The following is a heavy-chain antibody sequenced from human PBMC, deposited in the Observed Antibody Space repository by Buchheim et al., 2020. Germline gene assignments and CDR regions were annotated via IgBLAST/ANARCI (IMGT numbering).Heavy chain of an antibody. Sequence: EVQLVESGGGLVQPGGSVRLSCAASGFTFSSYSMNWVRQAPGKGLEWVSSISSSSSYIYYADSVKGRFTISRDNAKNSLYLRMNSLRAEDTAVYNCARDRGYDLKSVGDYWGQGAL. CDR2: ISSSSSYI. D-gene: IGHD5-12*01. CDR3: ARDRGYDLKSVGDY. CDR1: GFTFSSYS. V-gene: IGHV3-21*01. J-gene: IGHJ4*02.